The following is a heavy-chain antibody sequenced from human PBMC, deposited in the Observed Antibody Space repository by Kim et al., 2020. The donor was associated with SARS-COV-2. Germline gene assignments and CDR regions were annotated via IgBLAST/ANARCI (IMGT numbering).Heavy chain of an antibody. D-gene: IGHD3-10*01. CDR1: GYTLTELS. J-gene: IGHJ5*02. CDR2: IDPEYGET. V-gene: IGHV1-24*01. Sequence: ASVKVSCKVSGYTLTELSMHWVRQAPGKGLEWMGGIDPEYGETIYAQKFQGRVTMTEDTSTDTAYMELSSLRSEDTAVYYCATSAYYYGSGSYYNLIRWFVPWGEGTLGTVSP. CDR3: ATSAYYYGSGSYYNLIRWFVP.